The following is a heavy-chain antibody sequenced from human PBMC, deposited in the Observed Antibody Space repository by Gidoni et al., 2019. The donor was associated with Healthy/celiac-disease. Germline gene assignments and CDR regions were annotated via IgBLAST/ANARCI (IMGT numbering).Heavy chain of an antibody. Sequence: EVQLVESGGGLVKPGGSLRLSCAASGFTFSSYSMNWVRQAPGKGLEWVSSISSSSSYIYYADSVKGRFTISRDNAKNSLYLQMNSLRAEDTAVYYCARDETSYYDFWSGGNWFDPWGQGTLVTVSS. V-gene: IGHV3-21*01. D-gene: IGHD3-3*01. J-gene: IGHJ5*02. CDR3: ARDETSYYDFWSGGNWFDP. CDR1: GFTFSSYS. CDR2: ISSSSSYI.